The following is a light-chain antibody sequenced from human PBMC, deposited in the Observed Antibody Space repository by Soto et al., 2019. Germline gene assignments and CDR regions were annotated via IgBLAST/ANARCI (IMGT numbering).Light chain of an antibody. CDR2: EVS. J-gene: IGLJ3*02. Sequence: QSALTQPASVSGSPGQSITISCTGTSSDVGSYTLVSWYQQHPGKAPQLMIYEVSKRPSGVSNRFSGSKSGNTASLTISGLQAEDEADYYCCSYAGSITCVFGGGTKLTVL. CDR1: SSDVGSYTL. CDR3: CSYAGSITCV. V-gene: IGLV2-23*02.